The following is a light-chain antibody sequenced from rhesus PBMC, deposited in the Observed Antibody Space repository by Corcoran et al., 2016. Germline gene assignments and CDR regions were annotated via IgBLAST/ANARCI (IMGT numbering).Light chain of an antibody. Sequence: QAALTQPRSVSGSPGQSVTISCTGTSSDIGGYNFVSWYQQHPNAAPKLMIYEVSKRPSGVSDRFSGSKSGNTASLTISGLQAADEADYYCTSYAGSNTFDVFGSGTKLTVL. CDR2: EVS. CDR1: SSDIGGYNF. V-gene: IGLV2-32*02. CDR3: TSYAGSNTFDV. J-gene: IGLJ6*01.